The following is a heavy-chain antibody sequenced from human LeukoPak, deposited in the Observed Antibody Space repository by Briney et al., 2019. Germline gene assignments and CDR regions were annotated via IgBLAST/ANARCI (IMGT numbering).Heavy chain of an antibody. D-gene: IGHD3-22*01. Sequence: GGSLRLSCAASGFTFSSHWMHWVRQAPGKGLVWVSRINSDGSTTSYADSVKGRFTISRDNAKNTLYLRMNSLRAEDTAVYYCARVMYYYHSSGSIAVYYFDYWGQGTLVTVSS. J-gene: IGHJ4*02. V-gene: IGHV3-74*01. CDR2: INSDGSTT. CDR3: ARVMYYYHSSGSIAVYYFDY. CDR1: GFTFSSHW.